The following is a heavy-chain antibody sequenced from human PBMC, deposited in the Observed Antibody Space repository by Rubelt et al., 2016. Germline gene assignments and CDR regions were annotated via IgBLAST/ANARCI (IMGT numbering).Heavy chain of an antibody. CDR2: MKQDGNEK. V-gene: IGHV3-7*01. CDR3: ARDGHPTVRGGDY. D-gene: IGHD4-11*01. J-gene: IGHJ4*02. Sequence: SLRLSCAASGFTFSSYWMTWVRQAPGTGREWVANMKQDGNEKYYVDSGKGRFTISRDNAKDSLYLQMNSLRAEDSAVYYCARDGHPTVRGGDYWGQGTLVTVSS. CDR1: GFTFSSYW.